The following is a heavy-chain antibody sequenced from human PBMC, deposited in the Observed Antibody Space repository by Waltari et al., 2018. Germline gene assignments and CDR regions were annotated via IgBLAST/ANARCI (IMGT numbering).Heavy chain of an antibody. J-gene: IGHJ3*01. V-gene: IGHV1-18*01. D-gene: IGHD2-15*01. CDR1: GYTFTSYG. Sequence: QVQLVQSGAEVKKPGASVKVSCKASGYTFTSYGISWVRQAPGQGLEWMGWISAYNGNTNYAQKLQGRVTMTTDTSTSTAYMELGGLRSDDTAVYYCARDTVVVVAATPKPQFDLWGQGTMVTVSS. CDR3: ARDTVVVVAATPKPQFDL. CDR2: ISAYNGNT.